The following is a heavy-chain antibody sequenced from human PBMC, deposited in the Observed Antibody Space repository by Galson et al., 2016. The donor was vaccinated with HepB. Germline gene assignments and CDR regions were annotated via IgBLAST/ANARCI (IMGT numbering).Heavy chain of an antibody. V-gene: IGHV3-7*03. D-gene: IGHD2/OR15-2a*01. Sequence: SLRLSCAASGFTFSTYWMTWVRQAPGKGLEWVANIKQDGTEKYYVDSVKGRFTISRDNGKNTLYLQMNSLRAEDTAVYYCARFYDGFDLWGQGTMVTVSS. CDR3: ARFYDGFDL. CDR1: GFTFSTYW. J-gene: IGHJ3*01. CDR2: IKQDGTEK.